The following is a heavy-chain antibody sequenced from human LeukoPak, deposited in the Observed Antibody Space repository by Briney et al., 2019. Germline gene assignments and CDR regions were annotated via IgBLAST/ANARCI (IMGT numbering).Heavy chain of an antibody. CDR1: GFTFSSYA. J-gene: IGHJ4*02. Sequence: GGSLRLSCAASGFTFSSYAMHWVRQAPGKGLEWVALISYDGSSKYYADSVKGRFTISRDNSKNTLYLQMNSLRAEDTAVYHCAKDVDSGGSGRLDYWGQGTLVTVSS. V-gene: IGHV3-30*18. D-gene: IGHD4-23*01. CDR3: AKDVDSGGSGRLDY. CDR2: ISYDGSSK.